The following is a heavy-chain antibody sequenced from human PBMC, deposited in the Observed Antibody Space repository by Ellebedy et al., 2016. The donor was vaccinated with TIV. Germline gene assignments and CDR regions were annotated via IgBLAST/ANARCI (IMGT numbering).Heavy chain of an antibody. CDR3: ASGGGYDFYYYYYGMDV. V-gene: IGHV1-8*01. D-gene: IGHD5-12*01. Sequence: ASVKVSXXASGYTFTSYDINWVRQATGQGLEWMGWMNPNSGNTGYAQKFQGRVTMTRNTSISTAYMELSSLRSEDTAVYYCASGGGYDFYYYYYGMDVWGQGTTVTVSS. CDR2: MNPNSGNT. CDR1: GYTFTSYD. J-gene: IGHJ6*02.